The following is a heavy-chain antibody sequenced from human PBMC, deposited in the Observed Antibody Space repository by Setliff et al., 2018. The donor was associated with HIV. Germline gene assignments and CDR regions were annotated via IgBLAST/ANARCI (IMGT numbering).Heavy chain of an antibody. CDR1: GFSFSGYS. J-gene: IGHJ6*02. CDR3: ARKLRPGHGVDV. CDR2: ISSSSSTI. Sequence: HPGGSLRLSCAASGFSFSGYSMNWVRQAPGRGLEWLSYISSSSSTIYYADSVKGRFTISRDNAKNSMDLQMNSLRAEDTAIYYCARKLRPGHGVDVWGQGTTVTVSS. D-gene: IGHD3-10*01. V-gene: IGHV3-48*04.